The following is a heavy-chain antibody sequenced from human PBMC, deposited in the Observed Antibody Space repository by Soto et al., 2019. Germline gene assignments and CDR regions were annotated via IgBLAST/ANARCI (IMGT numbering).Heavy chain of an antibody. D-gene: IGHD3-10*01. CDR1: GGSFSGYY. J-gene: IGHJ5*02. V-gene: IGHV4-34*01. CDR3: ARRRLYYGSGSYYPSYNWFDP. CDR2: INHSGST. Sequence: PSETLSLTCAVYGGSFSGYYWSWIRQPPGKGLEWIGEINHSGSTNYNPSLKSRVTISVDTSKNQFSLKLSSVTAADTAVYYCARRRLYYGSGSYYPSYNWFDPWGQGTLVTVS.